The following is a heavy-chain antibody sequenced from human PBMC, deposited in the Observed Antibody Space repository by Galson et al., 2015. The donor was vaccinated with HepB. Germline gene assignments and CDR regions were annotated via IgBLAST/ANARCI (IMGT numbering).Heavy chain of an antibody. D-gene: IGHD6-13*01. CDR3: ARAGVAAALLGYMDV. Sequence: SLRLSCAASGFTFDDYAMHWVRQAPGKGLEWVSGISWNSGSIGYADSVKGRFTISRDNAKNSLYLQMNSLRSDDTAVYYCARAGVAAALLGYMDVWGKGTTVTVSS. CDR1: GFTFDDYA. CDR2: ISWNSGSI. V-gene: IGHV3-9*01. J-gene: IGHJ6*03.